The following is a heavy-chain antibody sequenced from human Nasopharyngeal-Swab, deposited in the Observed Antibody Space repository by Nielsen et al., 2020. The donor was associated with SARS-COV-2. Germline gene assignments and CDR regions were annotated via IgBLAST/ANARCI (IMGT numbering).Heavy chain of an antibody. Sequence: TLSPTRAVYGGSFSGDYWSWSRQPPGKGREWIGEIKHSGSTNYNPSPQSLVTLSVDTSKKQFSLKLSSVTAADTAVYYCARGRREYCSGCGCYNGRAFDIWGQGTMVTVSS. J-gene: IGHJ3*02. CDR2: IKHSGST. CDR1: GGSFSGDY. D-gene: IGHD2-15*01. V-gene: IGHV4-34*01. CDR3: ARGRREYCSGCGCYNGRAFDI.